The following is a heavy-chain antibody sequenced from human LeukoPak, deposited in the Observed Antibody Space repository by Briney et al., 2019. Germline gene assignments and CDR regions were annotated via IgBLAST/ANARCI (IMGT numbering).Heavy chain of an antibody. Sequence: SETLSLTCTVSGVSISSYYWSWIRQPPGKGLEWIGYIYTSGSTNYNLSLKSRVTISVDTSKNQFSLKLSSVTAADTAVYYCARRKVVPAAITASYAFDIWGQGTMVTVSS. D-gene: IGHD2-2*02. J-gene: IGHJ3*02. CDR1: GVSISSYY. CDR2: IYTSGST. V-gene: IGHV4-4*09. CDR3: ARRKVVPAAITASYAFDI.